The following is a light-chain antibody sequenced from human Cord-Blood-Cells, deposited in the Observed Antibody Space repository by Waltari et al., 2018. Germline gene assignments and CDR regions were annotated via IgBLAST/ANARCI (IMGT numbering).Light chain of an antibody. CDR1: QSISSR. CDR3: QQYNSYIFT. Sequence: DIQMTQSPSTLSASVGDRVTIPCRASQSISSRVAWYQPKPGKAPKLLIYKASSLESGVPSRFSGSGSGTEFTLTISSLQPDDFATYYCQQYNSYIFTFGPGTKVDIK. J-gene: IGKJ3*01. CDR2: KAS. V-gene: IGKV1-5*03.